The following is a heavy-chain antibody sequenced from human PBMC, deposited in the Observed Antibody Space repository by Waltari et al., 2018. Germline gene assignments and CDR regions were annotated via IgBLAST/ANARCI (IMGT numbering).Heavy chain of an antibody. Sequence: QLQLQESGPGLVKPSETLSLTCTVSGGSISSESYYWGWIRQPPGKGLEWIGIIPYSGSTYYNPSLKSRVTISVDTSKNQFSLKLSSVTAADTAVYYCARLSYHIVTGYGWFDPWGLGTLVTVSS. D-gene: IGHD3-9*01. CDR3: ARLSYHIVTGYGWFDP. CDR2: IPYSGST. CDR1: GGSISSESYY. V-gene: IGHV4-39*01. J-gene: IGHJ5*02.